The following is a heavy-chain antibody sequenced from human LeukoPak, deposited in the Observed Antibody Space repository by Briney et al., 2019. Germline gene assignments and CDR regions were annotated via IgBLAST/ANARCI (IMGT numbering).Heavy chain of an antibody. V-gene: IGHV4-59*01. CDR3: ARRPWRRAYGHYYYYMDV. CDR2: IYYNGNT. Sequence: SETLSLTCTVSGGSISSYYWSWIRQPPGKGLELIGYIYYNGNTNYNPSLNSRVTISIDMSKSQFSLKLNSVTAADTAVFYCARRPWRRAYGHYYYYMDVWGKGTTVTVSS. J-gene: IGHJ6*03. CDR1: GGSISSYY. D-gene: IGHD4-17*01.